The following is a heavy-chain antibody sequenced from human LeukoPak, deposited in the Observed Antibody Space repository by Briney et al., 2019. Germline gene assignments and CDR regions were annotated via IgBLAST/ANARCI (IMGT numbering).Heavy chain of an antibody. CDR3: ARGRGTIFGVVRAPSWFDP. V-gene: IGHV4-34*01. CDR1: GGSFSGYY. D-gene: IGHD3-3*01. CDR2: INHSGST. J-gene: IGHJ5*02. Sequence: SETLSLTCAVYGGSFSGYYWSWIRQPPGKGLEWIGEINHSGSTNYNPSLKSRVTISVDTSKNQFSLKLSSVTAADTAVYYCARGRGTIFGVVRAPSWFDPWGQGTLVTVSS.